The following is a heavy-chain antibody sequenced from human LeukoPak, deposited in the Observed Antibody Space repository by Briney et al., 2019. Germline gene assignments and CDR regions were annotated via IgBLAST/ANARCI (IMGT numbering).Heavy chain of an antibody. Sequence: SETLSLTCTVSGASISAFHWTWLRQPAGKTLEWIGLIYSSGSTLFNPSLKSRVAMSLDLTKNQLSLRLTSLTAADTAMYYCARKDGDYWGQGTLVTVSS. V-gene: IGHV4-4*07. CDR3: ARKDGDY. CDR2: IYSSGST. J-gene: IGHJ4*02. CDR1: GASISAFH.